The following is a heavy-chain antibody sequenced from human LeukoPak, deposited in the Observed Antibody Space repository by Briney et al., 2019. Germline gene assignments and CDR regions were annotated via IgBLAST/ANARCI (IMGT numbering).Heavy chain of an antibody. CDR2: VSHSGST. CDR3: ARTPYGANSCADY. D-gene: IGHD4-23*01. J-gene: IGHJ4*02. Sequence: SETLSLTCTVSGYSISSGYYWGWILQPPGKGLEWIGAVSHSGSTYYNPSLKGRVTISIDASKNQFSLKLSSVTAADTAVYFCARTPYGANSCADYWGQGSLVTVSS. CDR1: GYSISSGYY. V-gene: IGHV4-38-2*02.